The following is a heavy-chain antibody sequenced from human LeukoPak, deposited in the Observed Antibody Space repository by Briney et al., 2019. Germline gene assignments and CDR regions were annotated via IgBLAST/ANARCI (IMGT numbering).Heavy chain of an antibody. CDR2: ISGSGGST. V-gene: IGHV3-23*01. J-gene: IGHJ4*02. Sequence: PGGSLRLSCAASGFTFSSYAMSWVRQAPGKGLEWVSAISGSGGSTYYADSVKGRFTISRDNSKNTLYLQMNSLRAEDTAVYYCAKDLGFYDSSGKDGYYFDYWGQGTLVTVSS. CDR1: GFTFSSYA. D-gene: IGHD3-22*01. CDR3: AKDLGFYDSSGKDGYYFDY.